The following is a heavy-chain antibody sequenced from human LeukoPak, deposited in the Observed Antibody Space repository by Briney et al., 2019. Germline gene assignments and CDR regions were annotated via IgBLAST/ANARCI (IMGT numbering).Heavy chain of an antibody. CDR3: TTDLVVPAATTLTDY. V-gene: IGHV3-15*01. CDR1: GFTFSNAW. J-gene: IGHJ4*02. Sequence: GGSLRLSCAASGFTFSNAWMSWVRQAPGKGLEWVGRIKSKTDGGTTDCAAPVKGRFTISRDDSKNTLYLQMNSLKTEDTAVYYCTTDLVVPAATTLTDYWGQGTLVTVSS. D-gene: IGHD2-2*01. CDR2: IKSKTDGGTT.